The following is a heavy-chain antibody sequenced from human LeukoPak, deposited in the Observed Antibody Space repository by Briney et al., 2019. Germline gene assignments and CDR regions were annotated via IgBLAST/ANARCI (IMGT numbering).Heavy chain of an antibody. V-gene: IGHV3-30*02. D-gene: IGHD1-1*01. CDR2: IQYDGSKK. CDR1: GFTFSSYG. CDR3: GRAVSTGTVDY. J-gene: IGHJ4*02. Sequence: GGSLRLSCAASGFTFSSYGLHWVRQAPGKGLEWVAFIQYDGSKKYYADSVKGRFTISRDNAKNSLYLQMNSLRAEDTAVYYCGRAVSTGTVDYWGQGTLVTVSS.